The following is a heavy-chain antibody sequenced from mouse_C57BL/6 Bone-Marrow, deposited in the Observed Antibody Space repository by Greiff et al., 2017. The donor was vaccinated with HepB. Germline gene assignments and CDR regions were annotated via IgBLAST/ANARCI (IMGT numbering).Heavy chain of an antibody. Sequence: EVKLMESGPELVKPGASVKMSCKASGYTFTSYVMHWVKQKPGQGLEWIGYIYPYNDGTKYNEKFKGKATLTSDKSSSTAYMELRSLTSEDTAVYYCARGKANWDYFDYWGQGTTLTVSS. V-gene: IGHV1-14*01. CDR3: ARGKANWDYFDY. CDR1: GYTFTSYV. J-gene: IGHJ2*01. CDR2: IYPYNDGT. D-gene: IGHD4-1*01.